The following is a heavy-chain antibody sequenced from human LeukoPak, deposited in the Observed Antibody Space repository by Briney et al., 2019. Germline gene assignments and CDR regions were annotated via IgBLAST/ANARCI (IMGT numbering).Heavy chain of an antibody. Sequence: PGGSLRLSCAASGFTFSSYGMHWVRQAPGKGLEWVAVIWYDGSNKYYADSVKGRFTISRDNSKNTLYLQMNSLRAEDTAVYYCAKGPNIVVVPAAEGHDYWGQGTLVTVSS. CDR3: AKGPNIVVVPAAEGHDY. V-gene: IGHV3-30*02. D-gene: IGHD2-2*01. CDR2: IWYDGSNK. CDR1: GFTFSSYG. J-gene: IGHJ4*02.